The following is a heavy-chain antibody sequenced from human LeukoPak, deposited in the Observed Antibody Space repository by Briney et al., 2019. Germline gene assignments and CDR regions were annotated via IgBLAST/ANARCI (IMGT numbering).Heavy chain of an antibody. D-gene: IGHD6-19*01. CDR2: ISAYNGNT. J-gene: IGHJ4*02. Sequence: ASVKVSCKASGYTFTSYGITWVRQAPGQGLEWMGWISAYNGNTNYAQKLQGRVTMTTDTSKNTAYLELRSTKSVDTAVYYCARGGVSSGWYGSYFDYWGQGTLVTVSS. CDR1: GYTFTSYG. CDR3: ARGGVSSGWYGSYFDY. V-gene: IGHV1-18*01.